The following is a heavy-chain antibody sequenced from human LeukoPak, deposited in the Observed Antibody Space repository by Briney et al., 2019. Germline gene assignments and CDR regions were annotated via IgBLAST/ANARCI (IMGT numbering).Heavy chain of an antibody. CDR1: GGSISSYY. V-gene: IGHV4-59*01. Sequence: PSETLSLTCTVSGGSISSYYWSWIRQPPGKGLEWIGYIYYSGSTNYNTFLKSRVTISVDTSKNQFSLKLSSVTAADTAVYYCARRVSSSSSIDYWGQGTLVTVSS. CDR3: ARRVSSSSSIDY. CDR2: IYYSGST. D-gene: IGHD6-6*01. J-gene: IGHJ4*02.